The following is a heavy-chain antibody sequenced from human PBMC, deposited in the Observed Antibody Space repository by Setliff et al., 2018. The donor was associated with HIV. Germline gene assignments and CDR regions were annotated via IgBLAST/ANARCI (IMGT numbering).Heavy chain of an antibody. CDR3: AEGAGSYFDY. D-gene: IGHD1-26*01. CDR1: GYTFTNYY. J-gene: IGHJ4*02. CDR2: INPSVDSR. Sequence: ASVKVSCKASGYTFTNYYMHWVRQAPGQGLEWMGIINPSVDSRTYAQKFQGRVTMTRDTSTSTAYMELSSLRFEDTAVYYCAEGAGSYFDYWGQGTLVTVSS. V-gene: IGHV1-46*01.